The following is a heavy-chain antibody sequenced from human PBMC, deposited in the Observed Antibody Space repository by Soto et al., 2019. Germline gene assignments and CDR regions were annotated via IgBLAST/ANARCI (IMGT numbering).Heavy chain of an antibody. CDR1: GYSFTTYG. CDR3: PREGPAPYYYYGMDV. V-gene: IGHV1-18*01. Sequence: QVQLVQSRGEVKKPGASVKVSCKTSGYSFTTYGISWVRQAPGQGLEWMGWISGYNGNTNYAQNLQGRVTMTTDTTTRTAYMELRSLRSDYTAVYYYPREGPAPYYYYGMDVWGQGSTVTVSS. J-gene: IGHJ6*02. CDR2: ISGYNGNT.